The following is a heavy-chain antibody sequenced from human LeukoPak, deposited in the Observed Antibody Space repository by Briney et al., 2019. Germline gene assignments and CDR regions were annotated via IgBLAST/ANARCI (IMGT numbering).Heavy chain of an antibody. CDR1: GFTFSSYW. CDR3: ARGLRWCDY. CDR2: IKNDGSEK. Sequence: PGGSLRLSCAASGFTFSSYWMRWVRQPPGKGLEWVANIKNDGSEKDYVDSVKGRFTISRDNAKNSLYLQMNSLRAEDTAVYYCARGLRWCDYWGQGTLVTVSP. J-gene: IGHJ4*02. V-gene: IGHV3-7*01. D-gene: IGHD4-23*01.